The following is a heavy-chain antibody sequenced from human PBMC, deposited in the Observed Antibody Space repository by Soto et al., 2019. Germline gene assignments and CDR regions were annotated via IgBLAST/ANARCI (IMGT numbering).Heavy chain of an antibody. CDR3: ARGSGSYGVGYYYGMDV. V-gene: IGHV1-18*04. CDR1: GYTFTSYG. Sequence: ASVKVSCKASGYTFTSYGISWVRQAPGQGLEWMGWISAYNGNTNYAQKLQGRVTMTADTSTSTAYMELRSLRSDDTAVYYCARGSGSYGVGYYYGMDVWGQGTTVTVSS. CDR2: ISAYNGNT. D-gene: IGHD1-26*01. J-gene: IGHJ6*02.